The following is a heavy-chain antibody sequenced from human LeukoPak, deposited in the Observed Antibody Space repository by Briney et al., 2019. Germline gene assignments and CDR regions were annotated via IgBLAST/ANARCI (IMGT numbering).Heavy chain of an antibody. D-gene: IGHD2-2*01. J-gene: IGHJ5*02. V-gene: IGHV4-61*02. CDR1: GGYISSGSYY. CDR2: IYTSGST. Sequence: PSETLSLTCTVSGGYISSGSYYWSWIRQPAGKGLEWIGRIYTSGSTIYNPSLKSRVTISLDTSKNQFSLRLSSVTAADTAVYYCAREGIIVVVPVAGRGWFDPWGQGTLVTVSS. CDR3: AREGIIVVVPVAGRGWFDP.